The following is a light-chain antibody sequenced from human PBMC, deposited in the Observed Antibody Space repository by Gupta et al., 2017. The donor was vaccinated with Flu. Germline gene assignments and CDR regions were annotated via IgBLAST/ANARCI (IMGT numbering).Light chain of an antibody. CDR3: SSYTTSSTVV. V-gene: IGLV2-14*01. CDR1: SSDIGGYNY. Sequence: HSALTQPASVSGSPGQSITLSCTGTSSDIGGYNYVSWYQQHPGKAPKLMIYEVSNRPSGVSNRFSGSKSDNTASLTISGLQTEDEADYYCSSYTTSSTVVFGGGTKLTVL. J-gene: IGLJ2*01. CDR2: EVS.